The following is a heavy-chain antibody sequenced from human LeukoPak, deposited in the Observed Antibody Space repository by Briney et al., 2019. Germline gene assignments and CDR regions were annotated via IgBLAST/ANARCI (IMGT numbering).Heavy chain of an antibody. J-gene: IGHJ4*02. CDR1: GYTFNHHG. CDR3: ARDPTNTSGRYAYHDY. CDR2: VSCFNGDT. Sequence: ASVKVSCKASGYTFNHHGISWVRHAPGQGVEWMVWVSCFNGDTHYAQKFQGRVTMTRDTSTTTAYMELRSLRSDDTALYYCARDPTNTSGRYAYHDYWGQGTLVTVSS. V-gene: IGHV1-18*04. D-gene: IGHD6-19*01.